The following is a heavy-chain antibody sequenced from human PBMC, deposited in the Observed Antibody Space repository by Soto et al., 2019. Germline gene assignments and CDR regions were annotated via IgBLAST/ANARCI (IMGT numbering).Heavy chain of an antibody. J-gene: IGHJ5*02. D-gene: IGHD2-2*02. CDR3: ARDQQDDIVVVPAAIAPNGWFDP. CDR1: GGSISSYY. Sequence: QVQLQESGPGLVKPSETLSLTCTVSGGSISSYYWSWIRQPAGKGLEWIGRIYTSGSTNYNPSLKSRVTMSVDTSKNQFSLKLCSVTAADTAVYYCARDQQDDIVVVPAAIAPNGWFDPWGQGTLVTVSS. CDR2: IYTSGST. V-gene: IGHV4-4*07.